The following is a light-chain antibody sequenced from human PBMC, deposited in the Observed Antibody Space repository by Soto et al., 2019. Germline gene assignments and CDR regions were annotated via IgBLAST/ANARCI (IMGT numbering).Light chain of an antibody. J-gene: IGLJ3*02. V-gene: IGLV3-9*01. CDR3: QVWDSSTARV. Sequence: SYELTQPLSVSVALGQTARITCGGNNIGSKNVHWYQQKPGQAPVLVIYRDSNRPSGIPERFSGSNSGNTATLTISRAQAVDEADYYCQVWDSSTARVFGGGPQLTVL. CDR1: NIGSKN. CDR2: RDS.